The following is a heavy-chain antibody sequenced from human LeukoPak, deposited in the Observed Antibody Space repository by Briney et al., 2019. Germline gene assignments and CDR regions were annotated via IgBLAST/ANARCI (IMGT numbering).Heavy chain of an antibody. J-gene: IGHJ4*02. V-gene: IGHV3-21*01. Sequence: PGGSLRLSCAASGFTFSSYSMIWVRQAPGKGLEWVSYISSSSIYIYYADSVKGRFTISRDNAKNSLYLQMNSLRADDTAIYYCASSNGWGQGTLVTVSS. CDR2: ISSSSIYI. CDR1: GFTFSSYS. D-gene: IGHD6-25*01. CDR3: ASSNG.